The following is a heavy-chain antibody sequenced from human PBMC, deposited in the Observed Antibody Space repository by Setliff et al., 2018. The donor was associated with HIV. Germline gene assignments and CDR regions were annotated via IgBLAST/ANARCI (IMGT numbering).Heavy chain of an antibody. V-gene: IGHV4-59*01. CDR2: VHHSGST. CDR3: ASAGPYCGDDCPYNWLTP. J-gene: IGHJ5*02. D-gene: IGHD2-21*02. Sequence: PSETLSLTCTVSSDSISSSYWTWIRQPPGQGLEWIGYVHHSGSTKYNASLRSRVTMSVDTPKNLFSLTLRSVTAADTAVYYCASAGPYCGDDCPYNWLTPWGQGTLVTAPQ. CDR1: SDSISSSY.